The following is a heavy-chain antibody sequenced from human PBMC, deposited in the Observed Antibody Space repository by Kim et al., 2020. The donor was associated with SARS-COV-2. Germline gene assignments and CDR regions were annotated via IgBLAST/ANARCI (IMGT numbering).Heavy chain of an antibody. CDR2: ISYDGSNK. CDR1: GFTFSSYA. J-gene: IGHJ5*02. D-gene: IGHD4-17*01. V-gene: IGHV3-30*04. Sequence: GGSLRLSCAASGFTFSSYAMHWVRQAPGKGLEWVAVISYDGSNKYYADSVKGRFTISRDNSKNTLYLQMNSLRAEDTAVYYCARDRNDYGTTGWFDPWGQGTLFTVSS. CDR3: ARDRNDYGTTGWFDP.